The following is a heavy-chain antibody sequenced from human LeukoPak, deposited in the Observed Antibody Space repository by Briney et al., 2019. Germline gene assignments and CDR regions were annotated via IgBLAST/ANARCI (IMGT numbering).Heavy chain of an antibody. CDR3: ARAEYYGAGRIDY. D-gene: IGHD3-10*01. Sequence: ASVRVSCKASGYTFTKHYINWVRQAPGQGLEWMGIINPITGGTDSAQKFQDRVTLTRDTSTTTFYMELGRLRSEETAVYYCARAEYYGAGRIDYWGQGTLVTVSS. CDR1: GYTFTKHY. J-gene: IGHJ4*02. V-gene: IGHV1-46*01. CDR2: INPITGGT.